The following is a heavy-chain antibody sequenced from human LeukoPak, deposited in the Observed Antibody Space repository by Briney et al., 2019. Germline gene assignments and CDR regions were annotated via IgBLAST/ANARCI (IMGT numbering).Heavy chain of an antibody. Sequence: GGSLRLSCAASGFTFSSNYMSWVRQAPGKGLEWVSIIYSDDTTYYTDSVKGRFTISRDLSRNTVYLQMNSLRAEDTAVFYCARALPAASHTSFDYWGQGALVTVSS. CDR2: IYSDDTT. CDR1: GFTFSSNY. D-gene: IGHD6-13*01. V-gene: IGHV3-66*01. J-gene: IGHJ4*02. CDR3: ARALPAASHTSFDY.